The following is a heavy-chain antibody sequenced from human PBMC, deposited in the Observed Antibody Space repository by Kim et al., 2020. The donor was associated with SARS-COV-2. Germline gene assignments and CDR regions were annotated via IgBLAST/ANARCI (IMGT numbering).Heavy chain of an antibody. CDR2: TYYRSKWYN. V-gene: IGHV6-1*01. J-gene: IGHJ6*02. CDR3: ARSWDYYYGMDV. Sequence: SQTPSLTCAISGDSVSSNSAAWNWIRQSPARGLEWLGRTYYRSKWYNDYALSVKSRITITPDTSKNQFSLQLNSVTPDDTAVYYCARSWDYYYGMDVWGQGTTVTVSS. D-gene: IGHD6-13*01. CDR1: GDSVSSNSAA.